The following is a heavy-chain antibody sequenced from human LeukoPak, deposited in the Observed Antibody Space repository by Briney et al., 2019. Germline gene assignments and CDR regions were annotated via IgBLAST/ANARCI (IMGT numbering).Heavy chain of an antibody. CDR1: GVTFDNYA. J-gene: IGHJ4*02. CDR3: AKGQVGATGYFDY. Sequence: PGSSLRLSCAASGVTFDNYAMHWVRQAPGKGLEWVSYISWNGGSIGYGDSVKGRFTISRDNAKNSLYLQMNSLRAEDTALYYCAKGQVGATGYFDYWGQGTLATISS. V-gene: IGHV3-9*01. D-gene: IGHD1-26*01. CDR2: ISWNGGSI.